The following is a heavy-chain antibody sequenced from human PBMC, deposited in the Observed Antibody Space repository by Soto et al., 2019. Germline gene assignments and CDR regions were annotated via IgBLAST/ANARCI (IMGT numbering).Heavy chain of an antibody. J-gene: IGHJ3*02. CDR1: GGSISSYY. CDR3: ARHRYCSGGSCYSVHAFDI. D-gene: IGHD2-15*01. Sequence: QVQLQESGPGLVKPSETLSLTCTVSGGSISSYYWSWIRQPPGKGLEWIGYIYYSGSTNYNPSLKSPATIPVDTSNNQFPLKLSSVTAADTAVYYCARHRYCSGGSCYSVHAFDIWGQGTMVTVSS. CDR2: IYYSGST. V-gene: IGHV4-59*08.